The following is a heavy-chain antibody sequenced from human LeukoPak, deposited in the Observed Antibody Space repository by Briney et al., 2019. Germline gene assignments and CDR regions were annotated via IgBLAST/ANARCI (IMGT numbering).Heavy chain of an antibody. D-gene: IGHD1-14*01. CDR2: IRYDGSNK. CDR3: SKDRAGTIDY. CDR1: GFTFSSYG. V-gene: IGHV3-30*02. J-gene: IGHJ4*02. Sequence: GGSLRLSCAASGFTFSSYGMHWVRQAPGKGLEWVAFIRYDGSNKYYADSVKGRFTISRDNSKNTLYLQMNSRKAEDTAVYYCSKDRAGTIDYWGQGTLVTVSS.